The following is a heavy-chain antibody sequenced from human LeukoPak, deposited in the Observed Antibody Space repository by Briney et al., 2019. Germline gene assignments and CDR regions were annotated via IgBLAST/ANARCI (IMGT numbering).Heavy chain of an antibody. CDR1: GFTFSTYC. CDR2: ICPDGTVT. CDR3: VRDFRSADY. J-gene: IGHJ4*02. Sequence: PGGSLRLSCAASGFTFSTYCMHWVRQAPGKGPMWVSRICPDGTVTNYADSVKARFIIPRDNARNTVYLQMNSLRVEDTAVYYCVRDFRSADYWGQGTLVTVSS. V-gene: IGHV3-74*01.